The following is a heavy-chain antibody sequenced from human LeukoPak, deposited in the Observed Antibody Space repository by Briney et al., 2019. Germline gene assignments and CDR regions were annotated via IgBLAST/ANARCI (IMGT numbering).Heavy chain of an antibody. CDR1: GFTFSSYW. V-gene: IGHV3-74*01. J-gene: IGHJ4*02. CDR3: ARESSVGAHKAFDY. Sequence: PGGSLRLXCAASGFTFSSYWMHWVRQAPGKGLVWVSRINSDGSSTSYADSVKGRFTISRDNAKNTLYLQVNSLRAEDTAVYYCARESSVGAHKAFDYWGQGTLVTVSS. CDR2: INSDGSST. D-gene: IGHD1-26*01.